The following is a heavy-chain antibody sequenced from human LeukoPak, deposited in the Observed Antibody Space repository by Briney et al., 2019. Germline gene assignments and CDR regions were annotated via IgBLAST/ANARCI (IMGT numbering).Heavy chain of an antibody. J-gene: IGHJ4*02. V-gene: IGHV4-38-2*01. CDR3: ARTGYCSGGSCYSDY. D-gene: IGHD2-15*01. Sequence: KPSETLSLTCAVSAYSISSGYYWAWTRQPPGQGLVWIGSIYHSGTTYYNPSLKSRVTISVDTSKNQFSLKLSSVTAADTAVYYCARTGYCSGGSCYSDYWGQGTLVTVSS. CDR1: AYSISSGYY. CDR2: IYHSGTT.